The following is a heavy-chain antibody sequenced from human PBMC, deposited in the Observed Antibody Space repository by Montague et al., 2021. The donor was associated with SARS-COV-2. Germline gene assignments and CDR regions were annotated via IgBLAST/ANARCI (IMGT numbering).Heavy chain of an antibody. CDR2: ISHSGSA. CDR3: ARQVGDFWTGFYVDS. J-gene: IGHJ4*02. V-gene: IGHV4-39*01. CDR1: GDSISSANYQ. Sequence: SETLSLTYNVSGDSISSANYQWAWFRQPPGKGLQWVGSISHSGSAYYNPSLKSRLTISVDMSKRLFSLDVESVAVADTAFYYCARQVGDFWTGFYVDSWGQGTLVTVSS. D-gene: IGHD3/OR15-3a*01.